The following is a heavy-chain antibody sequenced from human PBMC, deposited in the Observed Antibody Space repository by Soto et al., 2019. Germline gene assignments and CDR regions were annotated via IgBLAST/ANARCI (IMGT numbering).Heavy chain of an antibody. V-gene: IGHV3-30*18. D-gene: IGHD3-22*01. CDR2: ISYDGSNK. CDR3: AKDTYYYDSSGYYVFDN. J-gene: IGHJ4*02. CDR1: GFIFSSYG. Sequence: GGSLRLSCAASGFIFSSYGMHWVRQAPGKGLEWVAGISYDGSNKYYADSVEGRVTISRDNSKNTVFLQMNSLRAEDTAVYYCAKDTYYYDSSGYYVFDNWGQGTLVTVSS.